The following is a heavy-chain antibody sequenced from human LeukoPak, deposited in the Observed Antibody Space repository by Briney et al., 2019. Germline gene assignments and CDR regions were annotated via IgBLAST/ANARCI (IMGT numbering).Heavy chain of an antibody. J-gene: IGHJ4*02. Sequence: GGSLRLSCAASGFTFSSYWMSWVRQAPGKGLEWVANIKQDGSEKYYVDSVKGRFTISRDNAKTSLYQQMNSLRAEDTAVYYCARVRGLTIRYFDYWGQGTLVTVSS. V-gene: IGHV3-7*01. D-gene: IGHD2-2*02. CDR3: ARVRGLTIRYFDY. CDR2: IKQDGSEK. CDR1: GFTFSSYW.